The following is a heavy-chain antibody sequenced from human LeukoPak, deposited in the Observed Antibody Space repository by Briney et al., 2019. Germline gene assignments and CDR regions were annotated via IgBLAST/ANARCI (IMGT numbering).Heavy chain of an antibody. CDR3: ARDHRADVLLWFGELLS. J-gene: IGHJ4*02. CDR2: IIPILGIA. V-gene: IGHV1-69*04. D-gene: IGHD3-10*01. Sequence: SVKVSCKASGGTFSSYAISWVRQAPGQGLEWMGRIIPILGIANYAQKFQGRVTITADKSTSTAYMELSSLRSEDTAVYYCARDHRADVLLWFGELLSWGQGTLVTVS. CDR1: GGTFSSYA.